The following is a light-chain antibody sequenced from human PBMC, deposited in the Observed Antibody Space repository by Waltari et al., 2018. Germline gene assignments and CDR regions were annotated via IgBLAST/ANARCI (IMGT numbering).Light chain of an antibody. CDR2: RNT. CDR3: ATWGDSLV. CDR1: RSDIGSHH. J-gene: IGLJ2*01. Sequence: QSVLAQPPSVTGSPGQRATISCSGSRSDIGSHHVYWYQQVAGAAPRLLIYRNTQRPSGAPDRFSGSRSGTSASLDISGLRSEDEAVYYCATWGDSLVFGGGTKLTVL. V-gene: IGLV1-47*01.